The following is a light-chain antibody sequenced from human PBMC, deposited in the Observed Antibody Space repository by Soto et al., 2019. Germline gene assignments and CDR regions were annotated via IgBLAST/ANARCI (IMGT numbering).Light chain of an antibody. CDR1: QDIKKW. J-gene: IGKJ3*01. CDR3: HQASSFPYT. V-gene: IGKV1-12*01. CDR2: AAS. Sequence: DIQMTQSPSSVSASVGDTINITCRASQDIKKWLAWYQQKPGKAPKVLIYAASNWESGVSSRFSGSGAGTEFSLTISSLQTEDFATYFCHQASSFPYTFGPGTKVDIK.